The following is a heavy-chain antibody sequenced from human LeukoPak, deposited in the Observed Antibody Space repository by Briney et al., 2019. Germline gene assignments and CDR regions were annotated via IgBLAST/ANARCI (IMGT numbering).Heavy chain of an antibody. J-gene: IGHJ4*02. CDR1: GFIFSHYE. CDR2: ISGSGGST. V-gene: IGHV3-23*01. Sequence: GGSLRLSCAASGFIFSHYEMNWVRQAPGKGLEWVSAISGSGGSTYYADSVKGRFTISRDNSKNTLYLQMNSLRAEDTAVYYCARGGTGTMFDWGQGTLVTVSS. CDR3: ARGGTGTMFD. D-gene: IGHD1-7*01.